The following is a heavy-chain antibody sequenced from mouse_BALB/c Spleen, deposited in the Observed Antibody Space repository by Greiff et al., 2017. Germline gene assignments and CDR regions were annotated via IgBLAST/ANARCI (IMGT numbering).Heavy chain of an antibody. J-gene: IGHJ4*01. Sequence: EVKLMESGGGLVQPGGSRKLSCAASGFTFSSFGMHWVRQAPEKGLEWVAYISSGSSTIYYADTVKGRFTISRDNPKNTLFLQMTSLRSEDTAMYYCAKGDYYGSSYVEYYYAMDYWGQGTSVTVSS. CDR2: ISSGSSTI. CDR1: GFTFSSFG. CDR3: AKGDYYGSSYVEYYYAMDY. V-gene: IGHV5-17*02. D-gene: IGHD1-1*01.